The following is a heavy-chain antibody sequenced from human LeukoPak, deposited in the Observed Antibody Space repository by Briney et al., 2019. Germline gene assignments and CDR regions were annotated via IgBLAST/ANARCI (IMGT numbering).Heavy chain of an antibody. CDR3: ARPQGIVVVTASLAFDI. Sequence: GGSLRLSCAASGFTFSGYSMNWVRQAPGKGLEWISYISSSSSTIYYADSVKGRFTISRDNAKNSLYLQMNSLRDGDTAIYYCARPQGIVVVTASLAFDIWGQGTMVTVSS. V-gene: IGHV3-48*02. CDR2: ISSSSSTI. CDR1: GFTFSGYS. J-gene: IGHJ3*02. D-gene: IGHD2-21*02.